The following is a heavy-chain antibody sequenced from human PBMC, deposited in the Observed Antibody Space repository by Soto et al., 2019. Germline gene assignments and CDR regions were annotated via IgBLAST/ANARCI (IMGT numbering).Heavy chain of an antibody. V-gene: IGHV4-61*01. Sequence: PSETLSLTXTVSGGSVSSGTYYWSWIRQPPGKGLEWIGYISFSGNTNYIPSLKSRVTISVDTSKNQFFLKLTYVTAADTAVYYCSTGIILLATNYYYYGLDVWGQGTTVTVSS. CDR3: STGIILLATNYYYYGLDV. J-gene: IGHJ6*02. CDR1: GGSVSSGTYY. CDR2: ISFSGNT. D-gene: IGHD5-12*01.